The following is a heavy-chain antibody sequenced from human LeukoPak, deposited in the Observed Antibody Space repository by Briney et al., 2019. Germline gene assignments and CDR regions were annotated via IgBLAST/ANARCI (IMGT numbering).Heavy chain of an antibody. CDR2: IYSDGSTT. D-gene: IGHD3-9*01. CDR3: VRGLTGPADY. CDR1: GFTFSSYA. V-gene: IGHV3-74*03. Sequence: PGRSLRLSCAASGFTFSSYALHWVRQAPGKGLVWVSRIYSDGSTTTYADSVKGRFTISRDNAKNTLYLQMSNLRAEDTAVYYCVRGLTGPADYWGQGTLVTVSS. J-gene: IGHJ4*02.